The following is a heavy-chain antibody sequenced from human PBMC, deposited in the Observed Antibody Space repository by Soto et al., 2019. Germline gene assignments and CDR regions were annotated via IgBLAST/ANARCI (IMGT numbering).Heavy chain of an antibody. CDR3: ARDRGRLQLWLRLDY. V-gene: IGHV3-33*01. Sequence: QVQLVESGGGVVQPGRSLRLSCAASGFTFSSYGMHWVRQAPGKGLEWVAVIWYDGSNKYYADSVKGRFTISRDNSKNTLYLQMNGLRAEDTAVYYCARDRGRLQLWLRLDYWGQGTLVTVSS. CDR1: GFTFSSYG. J-gene: IGHJ4*02. D-gene: IGHD5-18*01. CDR2: IWYDGSNK.